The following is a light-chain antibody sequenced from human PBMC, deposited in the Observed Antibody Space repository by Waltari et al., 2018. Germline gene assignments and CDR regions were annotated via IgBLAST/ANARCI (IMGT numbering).Light chain of an antibody. CDR2: SAS. CDR3: QQSSSYPPT. CDR1: QNIGSY. V-gene: IGKV1-39*01. J-gene: IGKJ1*01. Sequence: DIQMTQSPSSVSASVGDRVTITCRASQNIGSYLILYQQKPGKAPNLLIYSASSLQSGVPSRFIGSGSATDFTLTINSLQPDDFATYYCQQSSSYPPTFGQGTQV.